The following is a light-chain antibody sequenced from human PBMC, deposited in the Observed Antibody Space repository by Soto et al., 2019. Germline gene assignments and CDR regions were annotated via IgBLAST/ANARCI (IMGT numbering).Light chain of an antibody. CDR2: GAS. CDR3: QQYGSSLVT. J-gene: IGKJ5*01. CDR1: QSVSSSY. Sequence: EIVLTQSPGTLSLSPGERATLSCRASQSVSSSYLAWYQQKPGQAPWLLIYGASSRATGIPDRFSGSGSGTHFTLTISRLGPEHFAVYYWQQYGSSLVTFGQGTRLEIK. V-gene: IGKV3-20*01.